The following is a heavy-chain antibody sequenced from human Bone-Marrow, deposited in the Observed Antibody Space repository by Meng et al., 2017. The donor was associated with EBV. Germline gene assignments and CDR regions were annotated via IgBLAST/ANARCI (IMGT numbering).Heavy chain of an antibody. J-gene: IGHJ4*02. CDR3: AKDYWNYVY. Sequence: EVQLVESGGGLVQPWRSLILSCASYGFTFSSYAMSWVRQAPGKGLEWVSAISGSGGSTYYADSVKGRFTISRDNSKNTLYLQMNSLRAEDTAVYYCAKDYWNYVYWGQGTLVTVSS. D-gene: IGHD1-7*01. CDR2: ISGSGGST. V-gene: IGHV3-23*04. CDR1: GFTFSSYA.